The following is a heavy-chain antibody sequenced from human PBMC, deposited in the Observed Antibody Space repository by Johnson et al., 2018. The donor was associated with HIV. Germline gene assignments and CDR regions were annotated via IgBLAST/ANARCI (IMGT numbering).Heavy chain of an antibody. CDR1: GFTFSSYG. V-gene: IGHV3-33*06. CDR2: LWYDGSEK. D-gene: IGHD5-24*01. CDR3: AKELRLHRAFDI. Sequence: QVQLVEFGGGVVQPGRSLRLSCVTSGFTFSSYGMHWVRQAPGKGLEWVAVLWYDGSEKYYAASVKGRFTISSDNPKNTLYLQMNSLRAEDTAVYYCAKELRLHRAFDIWGQGTMVTVAS. J-gene: IGHJ3*02.